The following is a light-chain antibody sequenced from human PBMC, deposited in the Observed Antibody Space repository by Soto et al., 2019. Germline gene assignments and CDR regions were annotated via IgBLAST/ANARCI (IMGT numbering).Light chain of an antibody. V-gene: IGLV2-8*01. CDR3: SSYAGSSNV. CDR2: EVN. Sequence: QSALTQPPSASGSPGQSVAISCTGTSSEVGGYNYVSWYQQHPGRAPKLMIYEVNKRPSGVPDRFSGSKSGNTASLTVSGLQAEDEADYYCSSYAGSSNVFGTGTK. J-gene: IGLJ1*01. CDR1: SSEVGGYNY.